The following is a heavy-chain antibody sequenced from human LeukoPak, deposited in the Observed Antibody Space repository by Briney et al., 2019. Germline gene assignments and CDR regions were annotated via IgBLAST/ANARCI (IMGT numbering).Heavy chain of an antibody. CDR3: ARGDSSRYYYFDY. CDR2: INPNSGDT. CDR1: GYTFTGYY. J-gene: IGHJ4*02. Sequence: ASVKVSCKASGYTFTGYYLHWVRQAPGQGLEWMGWINPNSGDTNYAQKFQGRVTMTRDTSISTAYMELSRLRSDDTAVFYCARGDSSRYYYFDYWGQGTLVTVSS. V-gene: IGHV1-2*02. D-gene: IGHD3-22*01.